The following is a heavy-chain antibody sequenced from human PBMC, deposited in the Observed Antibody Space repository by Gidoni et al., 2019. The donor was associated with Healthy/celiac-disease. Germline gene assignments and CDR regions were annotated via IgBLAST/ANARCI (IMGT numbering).Heavy chain of an antibody. J-gene: IGHJ4*02. CDR1: GFTFSSYG. CDR3: AKDHRDTAMAYFDY. Sequence: QVQLVESGGGVVQPGRSLRLSCAASGFTFSSYGMHWVRQAPGKGLGWVAVISYDGSNKYYADSVKGLFTISRDNSKNTLYLQMNSLRAEDTAVYYCAKDHRDTAMAYFDYWGQGTLVTVSS. CDR2: ISYDGSNK. V-gene: IGHV3-30*18. D-gene: IGHD5-18*01.